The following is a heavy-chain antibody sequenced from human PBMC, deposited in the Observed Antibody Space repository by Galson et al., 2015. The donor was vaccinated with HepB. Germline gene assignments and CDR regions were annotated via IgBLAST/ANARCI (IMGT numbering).Heavy chain of an antibody. J-gene: IGHJ4*02. CDR1: GYTFTGYY. D-gene: IGHD6-13*01. Sequence: CKASGYTFTGYYMHWVRQAPGQGLEWMGWMNPDSGDTSYAQKFQGRVTMTRDTSISTAYMELSSLRSDDTAVYYCTREQQVVKGYFDNWGQGTLVTVSS. CDR3: TREQQVVKGYFDN. V-gene: IGHV1-2*02. CDR2: MNPDSGDT.